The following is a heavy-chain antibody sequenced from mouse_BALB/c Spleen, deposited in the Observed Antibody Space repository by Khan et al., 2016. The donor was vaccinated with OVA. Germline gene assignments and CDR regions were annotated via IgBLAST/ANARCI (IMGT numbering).Heavy chain of an antibody. J-gene: IGHJ2*01. Sequence: VQLQQPGTVLARPGASVKMSCKASGYTFTSYWMHWVKQRPGQGLEWIGAIYPGNSDINYNQKFMGKAKLTAVTSTSTAYMALNSLTNEDSAVYYCTKNGFGNYESWGYCGQGTTLTVSS. CDR2: IYPGNSDI. CDR1: GYTFTSYW. V-gene: IGHV1-5*01. CDR3: TKNGFGNYESWGY. D-gene: IGHD2-1*01.